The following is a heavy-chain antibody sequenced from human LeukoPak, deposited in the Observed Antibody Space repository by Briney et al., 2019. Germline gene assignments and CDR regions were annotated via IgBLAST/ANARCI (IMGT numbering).Heavy chain of an antibody. V-gene: IGHV1-2*02. CDR2: INPNSGGT. CDR1: GYTFTSYY. Sequence: ASVKVSCKASGYTFTSYYMHWVRQAPGQGLEWMGWINPNSGGTNYAQKFQGRVTMTRDTSISTAYMELSRLRSDDTAVYYCARRIAAAGTWWFDPWGQGTLVTVSS. J-gene: IGHJ5*02. D-gene: IGHD6-13*01. CDR3: ARRIAAAGTWWFDP.